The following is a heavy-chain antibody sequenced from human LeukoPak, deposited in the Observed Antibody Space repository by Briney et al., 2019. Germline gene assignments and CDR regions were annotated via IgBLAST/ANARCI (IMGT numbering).Heavy chain of an antibody. V-gene: IGHV5-51*01. D-gene: IGHD3-16*02. CDR3: ARLKRGGLSRSFDY. Sequence: GESLKISCEAYGYRFTNYWIGWVRQMPGKGLEWMGIIYPGDSDTRYSPSFQGQVTISADKSISTAYLQWSSLKASDTAMYYCARLKRGGLSRSFDYWGQGTLVTVSS. J-gene: IGHJ4*02. CDR2: IYPGDSDT. CDR1: GYRFTNYW.